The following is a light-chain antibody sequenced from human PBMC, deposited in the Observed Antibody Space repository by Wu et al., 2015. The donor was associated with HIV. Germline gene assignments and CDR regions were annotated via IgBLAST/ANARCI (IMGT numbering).Light chain of an antibody. Sequence: GDRVTITXRASQGIRNDLGWYQHKPGKAPKLLIYAASSLQSGVPSRFSGSGSDTEFTLTISSLQPEDVATYYCQKYNTAPWTFGQGTKMEMK. V-gene: IGKV1-6*01. CDR1: QGIRND. CDR2: AAS. CDR3: QKYNTAPWT. J-gene: IGKJ1*01.